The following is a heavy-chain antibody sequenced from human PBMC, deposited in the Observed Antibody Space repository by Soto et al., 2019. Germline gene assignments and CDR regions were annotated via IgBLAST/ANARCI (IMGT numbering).Heavy chain of an antibody. V-gene: IGHV1-46*01. Sequence: QVQLVQSGAAVTKPGASVKVSCKASGYTFTTYYMHWVRQAPGQGLEWMGMINSNGGSTTYAQKLLGRLNLTSDTSTRIVYMDLISLRSEDTAVYYCARGREVGKSFPYYFEYWGQGTLVTVSS. CDR1: GYTFTTYY. J-gene: IGHJ4*02. CDR3: ARGREVGKSFPYYFEY. CDR2: INSNGGST. D-gene: IGHD1-26*01.